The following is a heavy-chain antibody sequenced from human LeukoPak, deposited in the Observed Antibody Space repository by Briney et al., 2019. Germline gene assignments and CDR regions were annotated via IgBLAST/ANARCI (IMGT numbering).Heavy chain of an antibody. CDR3: ARGSRTIELGDDY. J-gene: IGHJ4*02. Sequence: PGGSLRLSCAASGFTFSTYSMNWVRQAPGKGLEWVSSISSSSRYIYYADSVKGRFTISRDNAKNSLYLQMNSLRAEDTAVYYCARGSRTIELGDDYWGQGTLVTVSS. V-gene: IGHV3-21*01. D-gene: IGHD5-24*01. CDR1: GFTFSTYS. CDR2: ISSSSRYI.